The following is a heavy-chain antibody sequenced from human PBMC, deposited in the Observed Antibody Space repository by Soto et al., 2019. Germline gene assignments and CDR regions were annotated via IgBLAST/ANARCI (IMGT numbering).Heavy chain of an antibody. D-gene: IGHD2-2*01. Sequence: GGSLRLSCAASGFTFSSYDMHWVRQATGKGLEWVSAIGTAGDTYYPGSVKGRFTISRENAKNSLYLQMNSLRAEDTAVYYCATGYCSSTSCYGNFDYWGQGTLVTVSS. CDR3: ATGYCSSTSCYGNFDY. J-gene: IGHJ4*02. CDR2: IGTAGDT. CDR1: GFTFSSYD. V-gene: IGHV3-13*01.